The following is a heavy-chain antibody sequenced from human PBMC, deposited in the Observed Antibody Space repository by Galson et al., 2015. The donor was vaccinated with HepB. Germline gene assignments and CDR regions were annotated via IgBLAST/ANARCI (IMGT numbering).Heavy chain of an antibody. CDR3: ARRTVTTVYYYYGMDV. CDR1: GFTFSSYS. CDR2: ISSSSSYI. D-gene: IGHD4-17*01. Sequence: SLRLSCAASGFTFSSYSMNWVRQAPGKGLEWVSSISSSSSYIYYADSVKGRFTISRDNAKNSLYLQMNSLRAEDTAVYYCARRTVTTVYYYYGMDVWGQGTTVTVSS. J-gene: IGHJ6*02. V-gene: IGHV3-21*01.